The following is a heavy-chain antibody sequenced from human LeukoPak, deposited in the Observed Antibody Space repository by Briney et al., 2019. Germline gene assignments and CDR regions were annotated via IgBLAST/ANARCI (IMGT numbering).Heavy chain of an antibody. D-gene: IGHD5-24*01. CDR2: INPNSGGT. V-gene: IGHV1-2*02. CDR1: GYTFTGYY. CDR3: ARDRRDGYNYWYSDL. Sequence: ASVRVSCKASGYTFTGYYMHWVRQAPGQGLEWMGWINPNSGGTNYAQKFQGRVTVTRDTSISTAYMELSRLRSDDTAVYYCARDRRDGYNYWYSDLWGRGTLVTVSS. J-gene: IGHJ2*01.